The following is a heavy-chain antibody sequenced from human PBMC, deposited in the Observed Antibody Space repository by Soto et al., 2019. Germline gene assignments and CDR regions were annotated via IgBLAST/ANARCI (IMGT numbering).Heavy chain of an antibody. V-gene: IGHV1-2*02. Sequence: ASVKVSCKASGYTFTGYYMHWVRQAPGQGLEWMGWINPNSGGTNYAQKFQGRVTMTRDTSISTAYMELSRLRSDDTAVYYCATVEMATITPLFDYWGQGTLVTVYS. J-gene: IGHJ4*02. CDR3: ATVEMATITPLFDY. CDR2: INPNSGGT. D-gene: IGHD5-12*01. CDR1: GYTFTGYY.